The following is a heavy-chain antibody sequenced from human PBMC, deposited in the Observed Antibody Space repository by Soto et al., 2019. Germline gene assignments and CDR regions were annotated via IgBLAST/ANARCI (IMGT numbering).Heavy chain of an antibody. V-gene: IGHV4-34*01. CDR2: INHSGGT. Sequence: QVQLQQWGAGLLKPSETLSLTCAVYGGSFSGYYWSWIRQPPGKGLEWIGEINHSGGTNYNPSLKSRVSISVDTSKNQFSLKLSSVTAADTAVYYCARIPYMVRGVIKWFDPWGQGTLVTVSS. CDR3: ARIPYMVRGVIKWFDP. J-gene: IGHJ5*02. D-gene: IGHD3-10*01. CDR1: GGSFSGYY.